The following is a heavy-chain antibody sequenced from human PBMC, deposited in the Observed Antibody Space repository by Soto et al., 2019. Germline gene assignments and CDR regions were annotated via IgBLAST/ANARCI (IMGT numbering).Heavy chain of an antibody. Sequence: GGSLSLPCAASGFTVSSNYMSWVRQAPGQGLGWVPVIDSGGSTYYADSGKGRLAISRDNCKNTLYLQMNSLRAEATAVCYCGRDLYRSSWYEFGGMQVWRQETRVTVSS. CDR2: IDSGGST. D-gene: IGHD6-13*01. CDR1: GFTVSSNY. CDR3: GRDLYRSSWYEFGGMQV. J-gene: IGHJ6*01. V-gene: IGHV3-53*01.